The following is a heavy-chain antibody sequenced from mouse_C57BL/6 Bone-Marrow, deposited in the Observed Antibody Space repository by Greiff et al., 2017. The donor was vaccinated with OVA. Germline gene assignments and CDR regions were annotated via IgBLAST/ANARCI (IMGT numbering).Heavy chain of an antibody. CDR3: ASYGNYVDY. CDR1: GYTFTSYW. Sequence: QVQLQQPGAELVKPGASVKLSCKASGYTFTSYWMQWVKQRPGQGLEWIGEIDPSDSYTNYNQKFKGKATLTVDTSSSTAYMQLSSLTSEDSAVYYCASYGNYVDYWGKGTTLTVSS. V-gene: IGHV1-50*01. D-gene: IGHD2-1*01. CDR2: IDPSDSYT. J-gene: IGHJ2*01.